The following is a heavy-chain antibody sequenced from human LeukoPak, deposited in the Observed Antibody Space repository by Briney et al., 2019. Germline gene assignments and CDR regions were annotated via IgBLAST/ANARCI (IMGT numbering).Heavy chain of an antibody. D-gene: IGHD3-10*01. Sequence: GGSLRLSCAASGFTFSSYWMSWVRQAPRKGLEWVANIKQDGSEKYYVDSVKGRFTISRDNAKNSLYLQMNSLRAEDTAVYYCARDKIWFGEPMVDYWGQGTLVTVSS. J-gene: IGHJ4*02. V-gene: IGHV3-7*01. CDR3: ARDKIWFGEPMVDY. CDR1: GFTFSSYW. CDR2: IKQDGSEK.